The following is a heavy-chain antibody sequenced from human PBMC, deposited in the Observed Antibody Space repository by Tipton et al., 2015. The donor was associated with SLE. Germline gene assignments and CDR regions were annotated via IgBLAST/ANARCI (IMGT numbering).Heavy chain of an antibody. Sequence: TLSLTCTVSGGSISSHYWSWIRQPPGKGLEWIGDIYYSGSTNYNPSLKSRVTISVDTSKNQFSLKLSSVTAADTAVYYCATKDYWGQGTLVTVSS. CDR3: ATKDY. CDR1: GGSISSHY. V-gene: IGHV4-59*08. J-gene: IGHJ4*02. CDR2: IYYSGST.